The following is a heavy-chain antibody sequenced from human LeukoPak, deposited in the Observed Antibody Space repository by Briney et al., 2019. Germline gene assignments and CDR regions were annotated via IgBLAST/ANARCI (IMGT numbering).Heavy chain of an antibody. Sequence: PGGSLRLSCAASGFTLRNYGMNWVRQAPGKRLEGVSYISSDSDSIYYADSLKGRFTISRDNAENSLYLQMNSLRDEDTAVYYCAREDNWYFDLWGRGTLVTVSS. CDR2: ISSDSDSI. CDR3: AREDNWYFDL. CDR1: GFTLRNYG. V-gene: IGHV3-48*02. J-gene: IGHJ2*01.